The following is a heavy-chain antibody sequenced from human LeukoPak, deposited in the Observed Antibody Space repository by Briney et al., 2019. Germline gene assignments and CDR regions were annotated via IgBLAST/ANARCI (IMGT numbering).Heavy chain of an antibody. V-gene: IGHV4-34*01. D-gene: IGHD2-2*01. Sequence: SETLSLTCAVYGGSFSGYYWSWIRQPPGKGLEWIGEINHSGSTNYNPSLKSRVTISVDTSKSQFSLKLSSVTAADTAVYYCASFLPAAMSSWGQGTLVTVSS. CDR3: ASFLPAAMSS. CDR2: INHSGST. J-gene: IGHJ5*02. CDR1: GGSFSGYY.